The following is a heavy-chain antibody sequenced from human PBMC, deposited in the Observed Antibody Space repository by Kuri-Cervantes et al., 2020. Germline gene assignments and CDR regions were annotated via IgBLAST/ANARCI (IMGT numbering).Heavy chain of an antibody. CDR1: GDSISSYY. CDR3: ARSIVVTEGVGDWFDP. V-gene: IGHV4-34*01. CDR2: INHSGNT. D-gene: IGHD6-19*01. Sequence: GSLRLSCTVSGDSISSYYWSWIRQPPGKGLEWIGEINHSGNTNYNPSLKSRVTISVDTSKNQFSLKLTSVTAADTAVYYCARSIVVTEGVGDWFDPWGQGTLVTVSS. J-gene: IGHJ5*02.